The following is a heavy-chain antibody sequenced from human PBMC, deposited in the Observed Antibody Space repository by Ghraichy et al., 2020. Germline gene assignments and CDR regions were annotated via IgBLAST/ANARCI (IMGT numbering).Heavy chain of an antibody. CDR2: IIPIFGTA. CDR3: ARVSPPEGSYAGVWFDP. J-gene: IGHJ5*02. Sequence: SVKVSCKASGGTFSSYAISWVRQAPGQGLEWMGGIIPIFGTANYAQKFQGRVTITTDESTSTAYMELSSLRSEDTAVYYCARVSPPEGSYAGVWFDPWGQGTLVTVSS. D-gene: IGHD1-26*01. CDR1: GGTFSSYA. V-gene: IGHV1-69*05.